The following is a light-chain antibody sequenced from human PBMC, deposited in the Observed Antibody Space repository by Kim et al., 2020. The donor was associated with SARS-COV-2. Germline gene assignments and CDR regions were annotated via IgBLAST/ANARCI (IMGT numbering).Light chain of an antibody. CDR1: QGISDN. CDR2: GAS. J-gene: IGKJ5*01. CDR3: QQYNSHPIT. V-gene: IGKV1-16*01. Sequence: PLTPSPSSLSTSLGDTVTITCRASQGISDNLAWFQQKPGEAPKSLIYGASTLQGGVPSRFSGTGSGKDFTLTITSLQPDDLAIYFCQQYNSHPITFGQGTRLEIK.